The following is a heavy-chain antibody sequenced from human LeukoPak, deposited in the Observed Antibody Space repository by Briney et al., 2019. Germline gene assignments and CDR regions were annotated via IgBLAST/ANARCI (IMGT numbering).Heavy chain of an antibody. CDR1: GFTFSSYS. CDR3: ASYPIRIYYYYMDV. J-gene: IGHJ6*03. D-gene: IGHD2-8*01. Sequence: QAGGSLRLSCAASGFTFSSYSMNWVRQAPGKGLEWVSYISSSSSTIYYADSVKGRFTISRDNAKNSLYLQMNSLRAEDTAVYSCASYPIRIYYYYMDVWGKGTTVTVSS. CDR2: ISSSSSTI. V-gene: IGHV3-48*01.